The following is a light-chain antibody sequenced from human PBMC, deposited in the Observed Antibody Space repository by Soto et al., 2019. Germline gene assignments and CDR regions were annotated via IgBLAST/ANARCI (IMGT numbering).Light chain of an antibody. Sequence: DIQMTQSPSTLSASVGDRVTITCRASQSISSWLAWYQQKLGKAPKLLIYDASSLESGVPSRFSGSGSGTEFTLTIISLQPDDFATYYCQQYKSYSPTFGQGTKLEIK. V-gene: IGKV1-5*01. J-gene: IGKJ2*01. CDR1: QSISSW. CDR2: DAS. CDR3: QQYKSYSPT.